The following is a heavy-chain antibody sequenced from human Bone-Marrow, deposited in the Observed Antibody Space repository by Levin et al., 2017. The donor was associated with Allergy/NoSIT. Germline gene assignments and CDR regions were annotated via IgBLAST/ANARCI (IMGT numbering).Heavy chain of an antibody. D-gene: IGHD3/OR15-3a*01. V-gene: IGHV1-2*06. Sequence: GESLKISCKASGYTFTGHYMHWVRQAPGQGLEWMGRINPNSGDTDYAQKFQGRVSMTRDTSVSTAYLEMSSLRSDDTAVYYCARLDATWTPHDAVDIWGQGTMVTVSS. CDR3: ARLDATWTPHDAVDI. J-gene: IGHJ3*02. CDR2: INPNSGDT. CDR1: GYTFTGHY.